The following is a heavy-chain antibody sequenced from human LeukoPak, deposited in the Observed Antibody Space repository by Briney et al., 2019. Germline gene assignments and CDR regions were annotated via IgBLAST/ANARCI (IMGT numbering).Heavy chain of an antibody. D-gene: IGHD1-26*01. CDR1: RFTFTSYA. J-gene: IGHJ6*02. Sequence: GGSLRLSCAASRFTFTSYAMSWVRQAPGKGLEWVSGISGSGGSAYYADSVKGRFTNFRDNSKNTLYLQMNSLRAEDTAVYYCAKGRRVGVGYYYGMDVWAKGPRSPSP. CDR3: AKGRRVGVGYYYGMDV. V-gene: IGHV3-23*01. CDR2: ISGSGGSA.